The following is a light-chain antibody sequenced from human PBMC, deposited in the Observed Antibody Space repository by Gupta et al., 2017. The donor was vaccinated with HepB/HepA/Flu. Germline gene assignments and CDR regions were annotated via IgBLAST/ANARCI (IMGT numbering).Light chain of an antibody. CDR1: QDISNY. V-gene: IGKV1-33*01. CDR3: QQGDNVPLT. CDR2: DTS. J-gene: IGKJ5*01. Sequence: DIQMTQSPSSLSASVGDRVTITCQASQDISNYLNWYQQKPGKAPKLLIHDTSNLQTGVPSRFSGSGFGTDFTLTISSLQPEDVATYYCQQGDNVPLTFGQGTQVEIK.